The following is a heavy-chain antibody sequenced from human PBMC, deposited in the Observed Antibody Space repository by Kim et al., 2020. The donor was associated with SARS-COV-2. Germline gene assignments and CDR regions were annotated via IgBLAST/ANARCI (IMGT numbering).Heavy chain of an antibody. J-gene: IGHJ6*02. CDR2: INPSGGST. CDR3: ASQRLGYCSSTSCYAENYYYYYGMDV. V-gene: IGHV1-46*01. D-gene: IGHD2-2*01. CDR1: GYTFTSYY. Sequence: ASVKVSCKASGYTFTSYYMHWVRQAPGQGLEWMGIINPSGGSTSYAQKFQGRVTMTRDTSTSTVYMELSSLRSEDTAVYYCASQRLGYCSSTSCYAENYYYYYGMDVWGQGTTVTVSS.